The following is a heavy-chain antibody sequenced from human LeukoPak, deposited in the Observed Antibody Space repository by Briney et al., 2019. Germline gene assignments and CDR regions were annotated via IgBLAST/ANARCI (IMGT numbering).Heavy chain of an antibody. CDR2: ISYDGSNK. CDR1: GFTFSSYA. V-gene: IGHV3-30-3*01. D-gene: IGHD1-14*01. CDR3: ARAASGESALLSRGNYYYYGMDV. Sequence: GGSLRLSCAASGFTFSSYAMHGVRQAPGKGLEWVAVISYDGSNKYYADSVKGRFTISSENSKTTLYLQMNSLRDQDTAVYYCARAASGESALLSRGNYYYYGMDVWGQGTTVTVSS. J-gene: IGHJ6*02.